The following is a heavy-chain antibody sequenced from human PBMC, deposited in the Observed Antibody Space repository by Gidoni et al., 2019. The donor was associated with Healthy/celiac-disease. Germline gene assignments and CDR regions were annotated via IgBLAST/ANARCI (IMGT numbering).Heavy chain of an antibody. V-gene: IGHV3-30*18. CDR1: GFTFSSYG. J-gene: IGHJ4*02. CDR2: IAYDGSNK. D-gene: IGHD5-12*01. CDR3: AKDESYSGYDLVAPGAY. Sequence: LRLPCAAAGFTFSSYGMHWVRQAPGKGLEWVAVIAYDGSNKYYADSVKGRFTISRDNSKNPLYLQMNSLSAEDTAVYYCAKDESYSGYDLVAPGAYWGQGTLVTVSS.